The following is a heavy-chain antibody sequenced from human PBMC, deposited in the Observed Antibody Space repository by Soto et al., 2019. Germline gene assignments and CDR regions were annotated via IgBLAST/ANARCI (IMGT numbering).Heavy chain of an antibody. CDR1: GGTFSSCT. V-gene: IGHV1-69*02. J-gene: IGHJ4*02. D-gene: IGHD1-1*01. Sequence: GASVKVSCKASGGTFSSCTISWVRQAPGQGLEWMGRIIPILGIANYAQKFQGRVTITADKSTSTAYMELSSLRSEDTAVYYCARASTGTGLYWGQGTLVTAPQ. CDR2: IIPILGIA. CDR3: ARASTGTGLY.